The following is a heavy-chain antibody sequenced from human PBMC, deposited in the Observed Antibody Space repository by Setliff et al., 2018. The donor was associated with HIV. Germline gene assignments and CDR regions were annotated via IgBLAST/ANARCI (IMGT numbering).Heavy chain of an antibody. V-gene: IGHV5-51*01. CDR3: ARHGQYGSGSYYYPRYSFDF. Sequence: GESLKISCKGSRYTFTNYWIGWVRQMPGKGLEWMGIIYPGDSDTRYSPAFHGQVTISAHKSISTAYLQWSSLKASDTAMYYCARHGQYGSGSYYYPRYSFDFWGQGTLVTVS. D-gene: IGHD3-10*01. CDR2: IYPGDSDT. CDR1: RYTFTNYW. J-gene: IGHJ4*02.